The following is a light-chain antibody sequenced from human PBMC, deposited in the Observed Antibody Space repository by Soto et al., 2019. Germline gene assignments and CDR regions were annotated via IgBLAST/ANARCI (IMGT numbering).Light chain of an antibody. V-gene: IGKV3-11*01. Sequence: EIFLTQSPDTLSFSPGERATLTCRASQSVTNYIAWYQQRPGQAPRLLIYDASNRATGVPARFSGSRSGTDFTLTISDLEPADFGLYYCQQRLNWPPGFGQGTKV. CDR3: QQRLNWPPG. CDR2: DAS. CDR1: QSVTNY. J-gene: IGKJ1*01.